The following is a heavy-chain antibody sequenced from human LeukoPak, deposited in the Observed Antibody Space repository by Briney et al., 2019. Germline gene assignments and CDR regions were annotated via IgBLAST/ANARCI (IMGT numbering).Heavy chain of an antibody. V-gene: IGHV3-7*03. CDR2: IKQDGSQK. CDR3: AKSELLPIPHNFDY. CDR1: GFTFSSYW. J-gene: IGHJ4*02. Sequence: GGSLRLSCAASGFTFSSYWMSWVRQAPGNGLEWVANIKQDGSQKYYVDSVKGRFTMSRDNSKNTLYLQMNSLRAEDTALYYCAKSELLPIPHNFDYWGQGTLVTVSS. D-gene: IGHD1-26*01.